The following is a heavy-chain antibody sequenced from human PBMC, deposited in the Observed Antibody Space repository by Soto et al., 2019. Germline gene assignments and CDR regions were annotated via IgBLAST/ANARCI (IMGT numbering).Heavy chain of an antibody. CDR3: ARVFYGAAESYYYYGMDV. D-gene: IGHD2-15*01. CDR2: IIPIFGTA. V-gene: IGHV1-69*13. J-gene: IGHJ6*02. CDR1: GGTFSSYA. Sequence: SVKVSCKASGGTFSSYAISWVRQAPGQGLEWMGGIIPIFGTANYAQKFQGRVTITADESTSTAYMELSSLRSEDTAVYYCARVFYGAAESYYYYGMDVWGQGTTVTVSS.